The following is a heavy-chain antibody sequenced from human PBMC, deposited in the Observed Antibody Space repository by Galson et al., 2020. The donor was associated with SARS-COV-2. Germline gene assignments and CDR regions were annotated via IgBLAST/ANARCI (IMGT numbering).Heavy chain of an antibody. D-gene: IGHD1-1*01. CDR1: GFTFSSYA. CDR2: ISSNGGST. Sequence: QLGESLKISCAASGFTFSSYAMHWVRQAPGKGLEYVSAISSNGGSTYYANSVKGRFTISRDNSKNTLYLQMGSLRAEDMAVYYCARQMATSGGYFDYWGQGTLVTVSS. V-gene: IGHV3-64*01. CDR3: ARQMATSGGYFDY. J-gene: IGHJ4*02.